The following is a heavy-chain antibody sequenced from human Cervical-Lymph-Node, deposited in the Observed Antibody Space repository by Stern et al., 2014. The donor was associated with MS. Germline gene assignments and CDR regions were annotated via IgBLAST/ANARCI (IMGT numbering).Heavy chain of an antibody. V-gene: IGHV3-9*01. CDR3: AKDRTSSSWGVDY. CDR2: ISWNSDKI. D-gene: IGHD6-13*01. CDR1: GFNFDDYG. Sequence: QLVQSGGGLVQPGRSLRLSCAGSGFNFDDYGMHWVRQAPGKGLEWVSGISWNSDKIVYAESVKGLFTISRDNDKDSLYLQMDSLRVEDTALYYCAKDRTSSSWGVDYWGQGSLVTVSS. J-gene: IGHJ4*02.